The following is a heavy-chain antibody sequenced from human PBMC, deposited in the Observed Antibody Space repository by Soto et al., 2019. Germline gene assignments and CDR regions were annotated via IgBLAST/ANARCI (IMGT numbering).Heavy chain of an antibody. D-gene: IGHD3-22*01. CDR3: ARTTYYYDSSGYYFDY. J-gene: IGHJ4*02. CDR1: GGSISSGDYY. V-gene: IGHV4-30-4*01. CDR2: IYYSGST. Sequence: QVQLQESGPGLVKPSQTLSLTCTVSGGSISSGDYYWSWIRQPPGKGLEWIDYIYYSGSTYYNPSLKSRVTISVDTSKNQFSLKLSSVTAADTAVYYCARTTYYYDSSGYYFDYWGQGTLVTVSS.